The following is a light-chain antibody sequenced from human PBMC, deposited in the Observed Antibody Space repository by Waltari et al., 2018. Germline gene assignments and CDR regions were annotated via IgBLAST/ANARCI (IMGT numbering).Light chain of an antibody. CDR2: AAS. CDR1: PYVSSNL. CDR3: QQSYSTPRT. J-gene: IGKJ1*01. V-gene: IGKV3-20*01. Sequence: EIVLTQSPGTLSLSPGERATLSCRASPYVSSNLLAWYQQKPGRAPRLLIFAASSSATGVPSRFSVSGSGTYFTLTISSLQPEDFATYYCQQSYSTPRTFGQGTKVEIK.